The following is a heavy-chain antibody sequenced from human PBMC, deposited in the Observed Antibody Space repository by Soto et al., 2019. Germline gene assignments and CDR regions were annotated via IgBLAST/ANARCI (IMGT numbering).Heavy chain of an antibody. J-gene: IGHJ4*02. Sequence: SETLSLTCAVYGGSFSGYYWSWIRQPPGKGLEWIGRIYTSGSTNSNPSLKSRVTMSVDTSKNQFTLKLSSVTAADTAVYYCASYRHYYDSSAYYYPDYWGQGTLGTVSS. D-gene: IGHD3-22*01. CDR2: IYTSGST. CDR1: GGSFSGYY. CDR3: ASYRHYYDSSAYYYPDY. V-gene: IGHV4-59*10.